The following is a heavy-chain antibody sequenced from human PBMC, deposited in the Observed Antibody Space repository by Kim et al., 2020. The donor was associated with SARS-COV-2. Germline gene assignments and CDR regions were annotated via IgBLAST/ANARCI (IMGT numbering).Heavy chain of an antibody. CDR2: IWYDGSNK. CDR1: GFTFSSYG. Sequence: GGSLRLSCAASGFTFSSYGMHWVRQAPGKGLEWVAVIWYDGSNKYYADSVKGRFTISRDNSKNTLYLQMNSLRAEDTAVYYCAKEGGVLLRPDAFDIWGQGKMVTVSS. V-gene: IGHV3-33*06. CDR3: AKEGGVLLRPDAFDI. D-gene: IGHD3-10*01. J-gene: IGHJ3*02.